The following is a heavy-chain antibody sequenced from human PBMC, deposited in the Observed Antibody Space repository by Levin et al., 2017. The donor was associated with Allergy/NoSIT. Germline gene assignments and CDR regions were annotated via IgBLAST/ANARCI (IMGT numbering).Heavy chain of an antibody. CDR2: INTYTGNP. CDR1: GYSFTHHA. D-gene: IGHD4-17*01. J-gene: IGHJ3*02. CDR3: ARDPEYGDYIGAFDI. Sequence: ASVKVSCKTSGYSFTHHAMNWVRQAPGQGLEWMGYINTYTGNPTYAQGFPGRFVFSLDSSVSTAYLQISRLKAEDTAVYYCARDPEYGDYIGAFDIWGQGTMVTVSS. V-gene: IGHV7-4-1*02.